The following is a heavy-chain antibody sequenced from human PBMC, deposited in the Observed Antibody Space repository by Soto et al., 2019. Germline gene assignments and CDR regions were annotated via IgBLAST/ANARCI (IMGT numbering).Heavy chain of an antibody. D-gene: IGHD2-2*01. V-gene: IGHV1-2*02. CDR3: ARGHCSSTSCYGSDHYYGLQV. J-gene: IGHJ6*01. Sequence: ASVKVSCKASGYSFTGYYMHWVRQSPGQGLEWMGWINPNSGDTSYAQKFQGRVTMTRDTSITTAYMELSRLRSDDTAVYYCARGHCSSTSCYGSDHYYGLQVLGQGTTVSVSS. CDR2: INPNSGDT. CDR1: GYSFTGYY.